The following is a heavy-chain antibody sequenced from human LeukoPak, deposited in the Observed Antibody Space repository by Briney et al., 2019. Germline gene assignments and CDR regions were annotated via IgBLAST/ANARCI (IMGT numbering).Heavy chain of an antibody. CDR3: ARGYVGATTGAWFDP. V-gene: IGHV4-34*01. CDR2: IYYSGST. Sequence: SETLSLTCAVYGGSFSGYYWSWIRQPPGKGLEWIGSIYYSGSTYYNPSLKSRVTISVDTSKNQFSLKLSSVTAADTAVYYCARGYVGATTGAWFDPWGQGTLVTVSS. CDR1: GGSFSGYY. J-gene: IGHJ5*02. D-gene: IGHD4-17*01.